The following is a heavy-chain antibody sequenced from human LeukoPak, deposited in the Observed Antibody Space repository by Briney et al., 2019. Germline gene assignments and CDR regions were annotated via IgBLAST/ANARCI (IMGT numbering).Heavy chain of an antibody. V-gene: IGHV1-3*01. D-gene: IGHD3-10*01. CDR1: GYTFTSYA. CDR3: ARQGGLLWFGELYNWFDP. J-gene: IGHJ5*02. CDR2: INAGNGNT. Sequence: ASVKVSCKASGYTFTSYAMHWVRQAPGQRLEWMGWINAGNGNTKYSQKFQGRVTITRDISASTAYMELSSLRSEDTAVYDCARQGGLLWFGELYNWFDPWGQGTLVTVSS.